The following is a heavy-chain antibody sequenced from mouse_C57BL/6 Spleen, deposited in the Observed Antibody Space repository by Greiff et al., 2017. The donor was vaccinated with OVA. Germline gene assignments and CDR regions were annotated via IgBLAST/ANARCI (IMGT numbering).Heavy chain of an antibody. CDR1: GFNIKDDY. V-gene: IGHV14-4*01. Sequence: EVKLVESGAELVRPGASVKLSCTASGFNIKDDYMHWVKQRPEQGLEWIGWIDPENGDTEYASKFQGKATITADTSSNTAYLQLSSLTSEDTAVYYCTTGYYGSSYIFAYWGQGTLVTVSA. CDR3: TTGYYGSSYIFAY. D-gene: IGHD1-1*01. CDR2: IDPENGDT. J-gene: IGHJ3*01.